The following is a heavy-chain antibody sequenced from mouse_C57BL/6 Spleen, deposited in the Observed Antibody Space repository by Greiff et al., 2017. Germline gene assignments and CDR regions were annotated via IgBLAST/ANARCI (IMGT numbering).Heavy chain of an antibody. Sequence: QVQLQQPGAELVKPGASVKMSCKASGYTFTSYWITWVKQRPGQGLEWIGDIYPGSGSTNYNEKFKSKAKLTAVTSASTAYMELSSLTNEDSAVYYCTRDYWGQGTTLTVSS. J-gene: IGHJ2*01. CDR2: IYPGSGST. V-gene: IGHV1-55*01. CDR1: GYTFTSYW. CDR3: TRDY.